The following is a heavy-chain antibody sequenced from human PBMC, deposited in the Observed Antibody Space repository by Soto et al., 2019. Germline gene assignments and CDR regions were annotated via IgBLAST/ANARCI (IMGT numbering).Heavy chain of an antibody. CDR2: SYWDDDE. V-gene: IGHV2-5*02. CDR1: GFSLSTTAEG. Sequence: QITLKESGPTLVKPTQTLTLTCTFSGFSLSTTAEGVGWIRQPPGKAPEWLALSYWDDDERYNPSLKSRLTITKDTSKNQVVLTMTNVDPVDTATYYCAHGSCSSADCYPNPYLDYWGQGILVTVSS. D-gene: IGHD2-2*01. J-gene: IGHJ4*02. CDR3: AHGSCSSADCYPNPYLDY.